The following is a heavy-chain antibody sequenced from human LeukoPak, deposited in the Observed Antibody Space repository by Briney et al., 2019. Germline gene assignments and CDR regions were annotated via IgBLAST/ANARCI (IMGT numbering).Heavy chain of an antibody. CDR3: ARIYPRLAAAGK. D-gene: IGHD6-13*01. V-gene: IGHV3-21*01. Sequence: GGSLRLSCAASGFTFSSYSMNWVRQAPGKGLEWVSSISSSSSYIYYADSVKGRFTISRDNAKNSLYLQMNSLRAEDTAVYYCARIYPRLAAAGKWGQGTLVTVSS. CDR2: ISSSSSYI. CDR1: GFTFSSYS. J-gene: IGHJ4*02.